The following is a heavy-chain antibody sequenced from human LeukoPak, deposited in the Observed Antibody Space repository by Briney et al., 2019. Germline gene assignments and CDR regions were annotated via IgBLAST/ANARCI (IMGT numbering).Heavy chain of an antibody. CDR3: ATTLYSSSWLSAYYYYYYMDV. CDR1: GFTFSSYE. V-gene: IGHV3-48*03. CDR2: ISSSGSTI. D-gene: IGHD6-13*01. Sequence: GGSLRLSCAASGFTFSSYEMNWVRQAPGKGLEWVSYISSSGSTINYADSVKGRFTISRDNAKNSLYLQMNSLRAEDTAVYYCATTLYSSSWLSAYYYYYYMDVWGKGTTVTVSS. J-gene: IGHJ6*03.